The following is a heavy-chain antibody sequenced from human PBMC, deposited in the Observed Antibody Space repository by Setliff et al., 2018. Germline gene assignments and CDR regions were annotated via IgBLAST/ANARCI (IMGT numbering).Heavy chain of an antibody. J-gene: IGHJ6*02. Sequence: PGGSLRLSCAASGITFKNAWMTWVRQAPGKGLEWISKISGGGTTMFYADSVRGRLTVSRDNAKNSLFLEMNSLRAEDTGVYYCARDGVYYGMDVWGQGTSVTVSS. CDR2: ISGGGTTM. V-gene: IGHV3-48*04. CDR1: GITFKNAW. CDR3: ARDGVYYGMDV.